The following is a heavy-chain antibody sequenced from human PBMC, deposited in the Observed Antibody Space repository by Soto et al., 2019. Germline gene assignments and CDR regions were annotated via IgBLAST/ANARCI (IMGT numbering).Heavy chain of an antibody. CDR2: ISAYNGNT. J-gene: IGHJ6*02. Sequence: ASVKVSCKASGYTFTNFGISWVRQAPGQGLEWMGWISAYNGNTNYAQNFQGRVTMTIDTSTTTAYMELRSLTSDDTAVYYCAKNGQPPYYYYGLDVWGQGTKVTVSS. V-gene: IGHV1-18*01. D-gene: IGHD2-8*01. CDR1: GYTFTNFG. CDR3: AKNGQPPYYYYGLDV.